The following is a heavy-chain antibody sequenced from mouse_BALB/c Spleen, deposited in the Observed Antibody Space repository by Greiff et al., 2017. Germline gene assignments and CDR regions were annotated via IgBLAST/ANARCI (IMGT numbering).Heavy chain of an antibody. V-gene: IGHV1S81*02. CDR3: ANYYGSSPFAY. Sequence: QVQLQQPGAELVKPGASVKLSCKASGYTFTSYWMHWVKQRPGQGLEWIGEINPSNGRTNYNEKFKSKATLTVDKSSSTAYMQLSSLTSEDSAVYCGANYYGSSPFAYWGQGTLVTVSA. D-gene: IGHD1-1*01. CDR2: INPSNGRT. CDR1: GYTFTSYW. J-gene: IGHJ3*01.